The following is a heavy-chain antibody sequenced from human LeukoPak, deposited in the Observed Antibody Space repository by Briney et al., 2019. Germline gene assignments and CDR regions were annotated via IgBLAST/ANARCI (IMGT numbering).Heavy chain of an antibody. CDR2: FYYSAST. Sequence: SETLSLTCTVSSGSISRYHWSWIRQPPGKGLEWIGTFYYSASTYYNPSLKSRVTISVDTSENRFSLKLSSVTAADTAVYYCASMVAVTMLDAFDIWGQGTMVTVSS. J-gene: IGHJ3*02. CDR1: SGSISRYH. D-gene: IGHD6-19*01. V-gene: IGHV4-59*12. CDR3: ASMVAVTMLDAFDI.